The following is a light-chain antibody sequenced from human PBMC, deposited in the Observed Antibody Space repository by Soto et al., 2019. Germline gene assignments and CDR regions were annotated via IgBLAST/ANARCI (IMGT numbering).Light chain of an antibody. CDR3: LQGFAYPLT. CDR2: AAS. Sequence: AIQMTQSPSSLSASVGDRVTITCRASQGVSNDVGWYQQKPGKAPRLLIYAASTLQSGVPSRFSGSQSATDFTLTISSLQPEDFATYYCLQGFAYPLTFGGGTKVEIK. CDR1: QGVSND. J-gene: IGKJ4*01. V-gene: IGKV1-6*01.